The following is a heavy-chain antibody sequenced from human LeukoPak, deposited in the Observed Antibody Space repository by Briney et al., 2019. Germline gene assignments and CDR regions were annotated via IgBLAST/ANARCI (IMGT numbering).Heavy chain of an antibody. Sequence: GGTLRLSCAASGFTFSSYGMSWVRQAPGKGLECVSFISSSSSYIYYADSLKGRFTISRDNAKNSLYLQMNSLRAEDTAVYYCARGTMFPYYFDYWGQGTLVTVSS. J-gene: IGHJ4*02. CDR3: ARGTMFPYYFDY. CDR1: GFTFSSYG. D-gene: IGHD3-10*02. CDR2: ISSSSSYI. V-gene: IGHV3-21*01.